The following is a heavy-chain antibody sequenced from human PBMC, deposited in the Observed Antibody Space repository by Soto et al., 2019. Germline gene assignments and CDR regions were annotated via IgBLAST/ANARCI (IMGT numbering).Heavy chain of an antibody. J-gene: IGHJ4*02. CDR3: ARDSRSGYYLDY. Sequence: QLQLQESGSGLVKPSQILSLTCAVSGDSISSGGYSWNWIRQPPGKGLEWIGYIYHSGGTDYNPSLKSRVTITVDSSNNQFSLKLSSVTAADTAVYYCARDSRSGYYLDYWGQGTLVTVSS. CDR2: IYHSGGT. CDR1: GDSISSGGYS. D-gene: IGHD3-22*01. V-gene: IGHV4-30-2*01.